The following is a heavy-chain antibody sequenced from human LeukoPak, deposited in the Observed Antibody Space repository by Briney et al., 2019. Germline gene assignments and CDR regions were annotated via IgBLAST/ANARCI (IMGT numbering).Heavy chain of an antibody. CDR1: GGSFSGYY. Sequence: RASETLSLTCTVYGGSFSGYYLSWIRQPPGKGLEWIGEINHSGSTNYNPSLKSRVTISVDTSKNQFSLKLSSVTAADTAVYYCARQTLGPTLSDFDYWGQGTLVTVSS. J-gene: IGHJ4*02. CDR3: ARQTLGPTLSDFDY. D-gene: IGHD2-15*01. CDR2: INHSGST. V-gene: IGHV4-34*01.